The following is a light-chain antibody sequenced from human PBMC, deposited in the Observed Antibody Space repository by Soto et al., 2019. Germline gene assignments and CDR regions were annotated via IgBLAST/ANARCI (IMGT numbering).Light chain of an antibody. Sequence: QSVLTQPASVSGSPGQSITISCTGTNSDVGGYNYVSWYQQHPGNAPNLMIYEVSNRPSGVSNRFSGSKSVNTASLTISGLQAEDEADYYCSSYTSSTHYVFGTGTKLTVL. V-gene: IGLV2-14*01. CDR2: EVS. CDR1: NSDVGGYNY. CDR3: SSYTSSTHYV. J-gene: IGLJ1*01.